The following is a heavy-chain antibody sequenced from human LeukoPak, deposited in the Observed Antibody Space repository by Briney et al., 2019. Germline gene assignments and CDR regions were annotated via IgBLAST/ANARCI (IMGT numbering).Heavy chain of an antibody. CDR3: ARGRKVTMVRGVRRWFDP. Sequence: SETLSLTCAVYGGSFSGYYWSWIRQPPGKGLEWIGEINHSGSTNYNPSPKSRVTISLDTSKNQFSLKLSSVPAADTAVYYCARGRKVTMVRGVRRWFDPWGQGTLVTVSS. D-gene: IGHD3-10*01. V-gene: IGHV4-34*01. CDR2: INHSGST. J-gene: IGHJ5*02. CDR1: GGSFSGYY.